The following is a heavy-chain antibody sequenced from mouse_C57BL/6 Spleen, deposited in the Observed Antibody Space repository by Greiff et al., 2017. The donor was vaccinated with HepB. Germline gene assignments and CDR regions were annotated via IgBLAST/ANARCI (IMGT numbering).Heavy chain of an antibody. CDR3: ARESTMITTRRYYAMDY. D-gene: IGHD2-4*01. CDR2: IWSGGST. V-gene: IGHV2-2*01. J-gene: IGHJ4*01. CDR1: GFSLTSYG. Sequence: VQLVESGPGLVQPSQILSITCTVSGFSLTSYGVHWVRQSPGKGLEWLGVIWSGGSTDYNAAFISRLSISKDNSKSQVFFKMNSLQADDTAIYYCARESTMITTRRYYAMDYWGQGTSVTVSS.